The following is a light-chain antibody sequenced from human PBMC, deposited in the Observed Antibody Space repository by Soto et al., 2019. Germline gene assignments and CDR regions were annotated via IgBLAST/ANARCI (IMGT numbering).Light chain of an antibody. Sequence: EIVLTPFPGILSLSPGERETLSCRASQSVSNYLAWYQQKSGQAPRLLIYVASSRATGIPDRFSGSGSGTDFTLTISRLEPEDFAVYYCQQYGGSPQTFGQGTKVDIK. V-gene: IGKV3-20*01. CDR3: QQYGGSPQT. CDR2: VAS. J-gene: IGKJ1*01. CDR1: QSVSNY.